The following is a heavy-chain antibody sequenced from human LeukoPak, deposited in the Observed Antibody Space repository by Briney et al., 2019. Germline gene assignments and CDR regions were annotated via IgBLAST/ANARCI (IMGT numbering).Heavy chain of an antibody. V-gene: IGHV1-18*01. J-gene: IGHJ6*02. CDR1: GYTFTSYG. CDR3: ARDALPYYDFWSGYLTYYYYGMDV. Sequence: ASVKVSCTASGYTFTSYGISWVRQAPGQGLEWMGWISAYNGNTNYAQKLQGRVTITADESTSTAYMELSSLRSEDTAVYYCARDALPYYDFWSGYLTYYYYGMDVWGQGTTVTVSS. CDR2: ISAYNGNT. D-gene: IGHD3-3*01.